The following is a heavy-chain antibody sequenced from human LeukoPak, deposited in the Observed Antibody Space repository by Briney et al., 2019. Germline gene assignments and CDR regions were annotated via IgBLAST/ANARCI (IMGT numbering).Heavy chain of an antibody. J-gene: IGHJ5*01. CDR3: AKCTTRNSHYPIDS. D-gene: IGHD4-17*01. CDR2: ISGSGGST. Sequence: HPGGSLRLSCAASGISFSIYAMSWVRQAPGKGLEWGSGISGSGGSTYYEDSVKRRFTISRDNSKNTLYLQMNSLRAEDTAVYYCAKCTTRNSHYPIDSCGQGTLVTVSA. V-gene: IGHV3-23*01. CDR1: GISFSIYA.